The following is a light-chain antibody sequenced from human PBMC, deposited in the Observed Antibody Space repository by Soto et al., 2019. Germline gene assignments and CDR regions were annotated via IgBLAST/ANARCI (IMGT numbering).Light chain of an antibody. Sequence: EIVVTQSPATLSLSPGERATLSCRASQSVSSYLAWYQQKPGQAPRLLIYDASNGATGIPARFSGSGSGTDFTLTISSLEPEDFAVYYCQQRSNWPPTFGQGTKVDIK. CDR3: QQRSNWPPT. J-gene: IGKJ1*01. CDR2: DAS. V-gene: IGKV3-11*01. CDR1: QSVSSY.